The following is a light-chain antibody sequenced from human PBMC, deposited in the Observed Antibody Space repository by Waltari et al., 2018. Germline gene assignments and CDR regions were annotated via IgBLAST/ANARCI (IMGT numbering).Light chain of an antibody. J-gene: IGLJ3*02. V-gene: IGLV1-40*01. CDR2: DNR. CDR1: SSNIGAGYD. Sequence: QSVLTQPPLVSGAPGQRVTIPCTGSSSNIGAGYDVHWYQQLPGTAPKLLIYDNRSRPSGVPDRFSGSKSGTSASLAITGLQAEDEADYYCQSYDSSLSGVVFGGGTKLTVL. CDR3: QSYDSSLSGVV.